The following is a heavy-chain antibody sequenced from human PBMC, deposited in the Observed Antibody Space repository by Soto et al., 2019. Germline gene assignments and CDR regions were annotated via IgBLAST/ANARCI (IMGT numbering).Heavy chain of an antibody. CDR1: GGSFCNFG. Sequence: SVKVSCKASGGSFCNFGISWVRQAPGQGLEWMGGIVPVFGRPNYAQRFRGRLTITADESTSTGYMELISLRSDDTAVYYCAREVSGYNFWGQGTQVTVSS. D-gene: IGHD5-12*01. V-gene: IGHV1-69*13. CDR2: IVPVFGRP. J-gene: IGHJ4*02. CDR3: AREVSGYNF.